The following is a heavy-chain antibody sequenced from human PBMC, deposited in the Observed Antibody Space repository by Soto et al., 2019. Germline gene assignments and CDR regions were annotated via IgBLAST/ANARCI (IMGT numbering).Heavy chain of an antibody. CDR2: INPNSGGT. J-gene: IGHJ6*02. V-gene: IGHV1-2*02. CDR3: ARGFSSSWYGYGMDV. CDR1: GYTFTGYY. Sequence: ASVNVSCKASGYTFTGYYMHWVRQPPGQGLEWMGWINPNSGGTNYAQKFQGRVTMTRDTSISTAYMELSRLRPDDTAVYYCARGFSSSWYGYGMDVWGQGTTVTVSS. D-gene: IGHD6-13*01.